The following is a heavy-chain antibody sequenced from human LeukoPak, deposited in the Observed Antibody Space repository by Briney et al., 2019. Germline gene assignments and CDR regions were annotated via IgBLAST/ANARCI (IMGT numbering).Heavy chain of an antibody. J-gene: IGHJ4*02. V-gene: IGHV3-30*18. Sequence: GGSLRPSCAPSEFTFSTFGIHGVPQAPGKGLRWLPVISYDGSNKYYADSVKGRFTISRDNSKNTLYLQMNSLRAEDTAVYYCAKGGPTVKGNYFDYWGQGTLVTVSS. D-gene: IGHD4-17*01. CDR1: EFTFSTFG. CDR2: ISYDGSNK. CDR3: AKGGPTVKGNYFDY.